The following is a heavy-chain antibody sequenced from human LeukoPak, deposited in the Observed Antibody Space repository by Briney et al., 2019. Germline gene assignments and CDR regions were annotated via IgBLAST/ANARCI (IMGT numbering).Heavy chain of an antibody. CDR2: ISSSSYI. CDR1: GFTFSSYS. CDR3: ARLAAAYDAFDI. D-gene: IGHD6-13*01. V-gene: IGHV3-21*01. Sequence: GGSLRLSCAASGFTFSSYSMNWVRQAPGKGLEWVSSISSSSYIYYADSVKGRFTISRDNAKNSLYLQMNSLRAEDTAVYYCARLAAAYDAFDIWGQGTMVTVSS. J-gene: IGHJ3*02.